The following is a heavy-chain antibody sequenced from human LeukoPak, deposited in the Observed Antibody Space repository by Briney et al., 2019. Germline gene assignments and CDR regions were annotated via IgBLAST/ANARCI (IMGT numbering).Heavy chain of an antibody. D-gene: IGHD1-26*01. J-gene: IGHJ4*02. CDR1: GYTFTGYY. CDR2: INPNSGGT. Sequence: ASVKVSCKASGYTFTGYYMHWVRQAPGQGLEWMGWINPNSGGTNYAQKFQGRVTMTRDTSISTAYMELSRLRSDDTAVYYCARVVWLLSYFDYSGQGTLVTVSS. CDR3: ARVVWLLSYFDY. V-gene: IGHV1-2*02.